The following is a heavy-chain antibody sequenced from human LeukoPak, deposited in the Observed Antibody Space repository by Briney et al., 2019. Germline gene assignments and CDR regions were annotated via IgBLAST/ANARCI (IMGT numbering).Heavy chain of an antibody. D-gene: IGHD6-19*01. CDR1: GGTFSSYA. CDR2: IIPIFGTA. Sequence: SVKVSCKASGGTFSSYAISWVRQAPGQGLEWMGGIIPIFGTANYAQKFQGRVTITADESTSTAYMELSSLRSEDTAVYYCARSVAVKGDWFDPWGQGTLVTVSS. CDR3: ARSVAVKGDWFDP. V-gene: IGHV1-69*13. J-gene: IGHJ5*02.